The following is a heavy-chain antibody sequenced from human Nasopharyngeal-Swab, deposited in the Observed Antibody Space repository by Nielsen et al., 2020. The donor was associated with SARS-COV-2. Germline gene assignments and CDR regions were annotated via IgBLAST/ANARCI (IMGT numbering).Heavy chain of an antibody. Sequence: GESLKISCAASGFTFSSYAMSWVRQAPGKGLEWVSAISGSGGSTYYADSVKGRFTISRDNSKNTLYLQMNSLRAEDTAVYYRAKCMSIAVAFDYWGQGTLVTVSS. V-gene: IGHV3-23*01. CDR3: AKCMSIAVAFDY. CDR2: ISGSGGST. J-gene: IGHJ4*02. CDR1: GFTFSSYA. D-gene: IGHD6-19*01.